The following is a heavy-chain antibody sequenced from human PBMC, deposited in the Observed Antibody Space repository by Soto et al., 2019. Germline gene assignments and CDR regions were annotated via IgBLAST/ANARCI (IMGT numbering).Heavy chain of an antibody. Sequence: ASVKVSCKASGYTFTSYYMHWVRQAPGQGLEWMGRINPSFGSTSYAQKFQGRVTITTDESTSTAYMELSSLRSEDTAVYYCAMTSAMIVVVSLDIWGQGTMVTVSS. J-gene: IGHJ3*02. V-gene: IGHV1-46*01. CDR1: GYTFTSYY. D-gene: IGHD3-22*01. CDR2: INPSFGST. CDR3: AMTSAMIVVVSLDI.